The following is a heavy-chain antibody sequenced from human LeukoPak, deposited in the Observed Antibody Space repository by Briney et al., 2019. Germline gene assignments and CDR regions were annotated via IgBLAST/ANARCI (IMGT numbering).Heavy chain of an antibody. CDR2: LYASGSA. D-gene: IGHD6-13*01. CDR1: GFTVSSNY. Sequence: GGPLRLSCAASGFTVSSNYMSWVRQAPGKGLEWVSILYASGSAYYADSVKGRFTISRDNSKNTLYLQMNSLRAEDTAVYYCARVIAAAGIDYFDYWGQGTLVTVSS. J-gene: IGHJ4*02. V-gene: IGHV3-53*01. CDR3: ARVIAAAGIDYFDY.